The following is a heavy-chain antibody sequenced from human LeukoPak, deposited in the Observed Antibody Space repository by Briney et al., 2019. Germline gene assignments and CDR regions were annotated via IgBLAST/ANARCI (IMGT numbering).Heavy chain of an antibody. CDR1: GGSISSSSYY. CDR3: ARREYCSGGSCYWLDPYFDY. D-gene: IGHD2-15*01. CDR2: IYYSGST. V-gene: IGHV4-39*01. Sequence: SETLSLTCTVSGGSISSSSYYWGWIRQPPGKGLEWIGSIYYSGSTYYNPSLKSRVTISVDTSKNQFSLKLSSVTAADTAVYYCARREYCSGGSCYWLDPYFDYWGQGTLVTVSS. J-gene: IGHJ4*02.